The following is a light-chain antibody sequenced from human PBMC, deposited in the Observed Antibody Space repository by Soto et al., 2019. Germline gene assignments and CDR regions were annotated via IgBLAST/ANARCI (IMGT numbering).Light chain of an antibody. Sequence: DIQMTQSPSTLSASVGDRVTITCRASQSISSWLAWYQQKQGKAPKLLIYKASSLESGVPSRFSGSGSGTEFTLTISSLQADDFATYYCQQYTSYSPYTFGQGTKREIK. CDR2: KAS. V-gene: IGKV1-5*03. CDR1: QSISSW. J-gene: IGKJ2*01. CDR3: QQYTSYSPYT.